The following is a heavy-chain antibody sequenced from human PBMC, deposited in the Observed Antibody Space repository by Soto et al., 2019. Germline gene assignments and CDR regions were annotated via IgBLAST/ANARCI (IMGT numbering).Heavy chain of an antibody. Sequence: PGESLKISCKGSGYSFTSYWIGWVRQMPGKGLEWMGIIYPGDSDTRYSPSFQGQVTISADKSISTAYLQWSSLKASDTAMYYCARQNSHASIRDYYYGMDVWGQGTTVTVSS. D-gene: IGHD3-10*01. CDR1: GYSFTSYW. CDR3: ARQNSHASIRDYYYGMDV. J-gene: IGHJ6*02. CDR2: IYPGDSDT. V-gene: IGHV5-51*01.